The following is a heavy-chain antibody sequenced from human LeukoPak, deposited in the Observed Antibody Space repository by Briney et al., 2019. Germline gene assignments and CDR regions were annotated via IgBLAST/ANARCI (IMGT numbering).Heavy chain of an antibody. V-gene: IGHV3-66*01. CDR2: MYTGGGR. D-gene: IGHD2-21*02. J-gene: IGHJ4*02. CDR3: TRGQSYCGADCYSD. Sequence: PGGSLRLLCAASGFSVSNYYMSWVRQPPGKGLEWVSVMYTGGGRYYGDSVKGRFTISRDNSKSTVFLQMNSLRVEDTALYYCTRGQSYCGADCYSDWGQGTLVTVSS. CDR1: GFSVSNYY.